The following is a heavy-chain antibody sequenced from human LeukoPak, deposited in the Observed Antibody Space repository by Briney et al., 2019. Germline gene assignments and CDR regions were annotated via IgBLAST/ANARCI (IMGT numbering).Heavy chain of an antibody. CDR1: GGSFSGYY. Sequence: SETLSLTCAVYGGSFSGYYWSWIRQPPGKGLEWIGEINHSGSTNYNPSLKSRVTISVDRSKNQFSLKLSSVTAADTAVYYCAREGPGDAFDIWGQGTMVTVSS. CDR3: AREGPGDAFDI. D-gene: IGHD1-14*01. V-gene: IGHV4-34*01. CDR2: INHSGST. J-gene: IGHJ3*02.